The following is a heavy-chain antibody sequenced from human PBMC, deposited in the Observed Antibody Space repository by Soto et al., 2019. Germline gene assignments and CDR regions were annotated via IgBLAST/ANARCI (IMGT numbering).Heavy chain of an antibody. CDR2: ILPMLDIT. Sequence: QVQLVQSGAEVKKTGSSVKVSCKASGVTFSTYTIIWVRQAPGQGLEWMGRILPMLDITNSAQRFQGRVTITADKSTSTAYLELSSLRSEDTAVYYCYLGSWSAETFDIWGRGTMVTVSS. D-gene: IGHD6-13*01. J-gene: IGHJ3*02. CDR3: YLGSWSAETFDI. V-gene: IGHV1-69*02. CDR1: GVTFSTYT.